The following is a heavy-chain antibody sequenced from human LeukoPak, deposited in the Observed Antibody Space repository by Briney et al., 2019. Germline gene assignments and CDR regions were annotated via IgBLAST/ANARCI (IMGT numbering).Heavy chain of an antibody. CDR2: IYHSGST. Sequence: SETLSLTCTVSGYSISSGYFWGWIRQPPGKGLEWIGSIYHSGSTSYNPSLKSRLTISVDTSKNQFSLKLSSVTAADTAVYYCARGVGWLQYNWFDPWGQGTLVTVPS. D-gene: IGHD5-24*01. V-gene: IGHV4-38-2*02. CDR1: GYSISSGYF. CDR3: ARGVGWLQYNWFDP. J-gene: IGHJ5*02.